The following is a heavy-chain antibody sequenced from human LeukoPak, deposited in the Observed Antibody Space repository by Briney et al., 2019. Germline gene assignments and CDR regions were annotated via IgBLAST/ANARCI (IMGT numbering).Heavy chain of an antibody. D-gene: IGHD1-26*01. CDR3: ASDISGSYLGG. Sequence: SETLSLTCAVYGGSFSGYYWSWIRQPPGKGLEWIGEINHSGSTNYNPSLKSRVTISVDTSKNQFSLKLSSVTAADTAVYYCASDISGSYLGGWSQGTLVTVSS. J-gene: IGHJ4*02. V-gene: IGHV4-34*01. CDR1: GGSFSGYY. CDR2: INHSGST.